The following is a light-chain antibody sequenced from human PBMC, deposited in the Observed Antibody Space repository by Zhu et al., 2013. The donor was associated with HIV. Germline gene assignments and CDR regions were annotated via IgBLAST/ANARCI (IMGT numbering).Light chain of an antibody. CDR1: QSVSSY. V-gene: IGKV3-20*01. CDR2: GAS. J-gene: IGKJ4*01. CDR3: QQYATSSLT. Sequence: EIVLTQSPDTLSLSPGERVPLSCRASQSVSSYLAWYQQKPGQAPRLLIYGASSRATGIPDRFSGSGSGTDFTLTISKLEPEDFAVYFCQQYATSSLTFGGGTKVEI.